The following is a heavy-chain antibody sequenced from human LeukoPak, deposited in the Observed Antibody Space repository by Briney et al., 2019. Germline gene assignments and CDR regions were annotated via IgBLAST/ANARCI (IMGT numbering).Heavy chain of an antibody. Sequence: PSETLSLTCTVSGGSISGYYWSWIRQPPGKGLEWIGYIYYSGNSDYNPSLKSRVSISVDTSKNQLSLKLSSVTAADTAVYYCARDRDSSGLRDFDLWGRGTLVTVSA. CDR1: GGSISGYY. D-gene: IGHD3-22*01. CDR3: ARDRDSSGLRDFDL. V-gene: IGHV4-59*01. CDR2: IYYSGNS. J-gene: IGHJ2*01.